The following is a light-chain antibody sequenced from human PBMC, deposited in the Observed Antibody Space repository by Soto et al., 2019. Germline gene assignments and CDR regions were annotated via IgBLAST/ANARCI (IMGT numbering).Light chain of an antibody. J-gene: IGKJ3*01. CDR1: QGISSY. Sequence: IQFTQSPSSLSASVGERVTITCRASQGISSYLGWYQQKPGKDTKLLIYAASTLQSGVKSRFSGSGSGTDFTLTISSLQPEDFAVYYCNHRSNWPETFGPGTKVDIK. V-gene: IGKV1-9*01. CDR3: NHRSNWPET. CDR2: AAS.